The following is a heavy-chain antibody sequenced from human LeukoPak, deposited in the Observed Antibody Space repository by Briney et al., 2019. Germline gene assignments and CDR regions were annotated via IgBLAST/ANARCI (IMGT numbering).Heavy chain of an antibody. J-gene: IGHJ4*02. V-gene: IGHV3-74*01. D-gene: IGHD3-3*01. CDR2: INSDGSST. Sequence: PGGSRRLSCAASGFTFSSYWMHWVRQAPGKGLVWVSRINSDGSSTSYADSVKGRFTISRDNAKNTLYLQMNSLRAEDTAMYSCARDPAPYYDFWSGHSLFDYWGRGTLVTVSS. CDR1: GFTFSSYW. CDR3: ARDPAPYYDFWSGHSLFDY.